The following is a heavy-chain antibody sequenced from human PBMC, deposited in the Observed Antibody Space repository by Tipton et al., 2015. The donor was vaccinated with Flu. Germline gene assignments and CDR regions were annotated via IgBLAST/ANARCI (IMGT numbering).Heavy chain of an antibody. J-gene: IGHJ5*02. CDR1: GYSIRSSYY. CDR2: IYHSGTT. CDR3: ARRDYSNYVSDPKSWFDP. Sequence: LRLSCSVSGYSIRSSYYWGWARRPPGEGLEWIGTIYHSGTTYYNPSLKSRLTISLNTSKNQFSLKLRSVTAADTAVYYCARRDYSNYVSDPKSWFDPWGQGTLVAVSS. D-gene: IGHD4-11*01. V-gene: IGHV4-38-2*01.